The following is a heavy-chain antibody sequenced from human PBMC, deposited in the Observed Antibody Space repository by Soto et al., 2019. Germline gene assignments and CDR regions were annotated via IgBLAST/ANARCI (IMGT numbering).Heavy chain of an antibody. CDR2: IIPIFGTA. J-gene: IGHJ4*02. D-gene: IGHD3-3*01. V-gene: IGHV1-69*01. CDR1: GGTFSSYA. Sequence: QVQLVQSGAEVKKPGSSVKVSCKASGGTFSSYAISWVRQAPGQGLEWMGGIIPIFGTANYAQKFQGRVTITADESTSTDYMELSSLRSEDPAVYYCAATRTNFGVGQLDYWGQGTLVTVSS. CDR3: AATRTNFGVGQLDY.